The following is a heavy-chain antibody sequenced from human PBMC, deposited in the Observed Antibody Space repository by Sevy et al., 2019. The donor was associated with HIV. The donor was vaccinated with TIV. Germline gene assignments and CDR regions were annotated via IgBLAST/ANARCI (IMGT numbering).Heavy chain of an antibody. J-gene: IGHJ4*02. Sequence: GGSLRLSCGASAFTFSKAWMSWVRQAPGKGLEWVGRIKSKTDGGTTDYAAPVKGRITNSRDDSKNTLYLQMNRLETEDTAVYYCTTEADYGDDAFDYWGQGTLVTVSS. CDR1: AFTFSKAW. CDR2: IKSKTDGGTT. CDR3: TTEADYGDDAFDY. D-gene: IGHD4-17*01. V-gene: IGHV3-15*01.